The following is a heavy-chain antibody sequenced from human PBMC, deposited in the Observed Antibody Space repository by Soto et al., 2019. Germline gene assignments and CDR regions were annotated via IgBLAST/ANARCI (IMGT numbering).Heavy chain of an antibody. CDR3: ARELRVCPYSGRYYPHAFDT. CDR2: IIPILGIA. Sequence: QVQLVQSGAEVKKPGSSVKVSCKASGGTFSSYTISWVRQAPGQGLEWMGRIIPILGIANYAQKFQGRVTITADKSXXTXYXXLSSLRSDDTAVYYCARELRVCPYSGRYYPHAFDTWGQGTMVTVSS. CDR1: GGTFSSYT. V-gene: IGHV1-69*08. D-gene: IGHD1-26*01. J-gene: IGHJ3*02.